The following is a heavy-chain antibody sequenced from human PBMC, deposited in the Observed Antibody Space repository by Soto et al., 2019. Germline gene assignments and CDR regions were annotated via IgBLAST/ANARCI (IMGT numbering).Heavy chain of an antibody. J-gene: IGHJ4*02. D-gene: IGHD4-17*01. Sequence: GGSLRLSCAASGFTFNTYTMNWVRQAPGKGLEWVSVINSGSDTIYYADSVKGRFTISRDNAKSSMYLQMNSLRAEDTAVYYCARAAYGGNPTWVSDYWGQGTLVTSPQ. V-gene: IGHV3-48*01. CDR3: ARAAYGGNPTWVSDY. CDR2: INSGSDTI. CDR1: GFTFNTYT.